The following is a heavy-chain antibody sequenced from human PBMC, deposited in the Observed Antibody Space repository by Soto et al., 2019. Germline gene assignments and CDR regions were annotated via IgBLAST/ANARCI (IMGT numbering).Heavy chain of an antibody. CDR3: ARDIVVVPAAIRNGMDF. D-gene: IGHD2-2*02. CDR2: ISAYNGNT. V-gene: IGHV1-18*01. J-gene: IGHJ6*04. Sequence: ASVKVSCKASGYTFTSYGISWVRQAPGQGLEWMGWISAYNGNTNYAQKLQGRVTMTTDTSTSTAYMELRSLRSDDTAVYYCARDIVVVPAAIRNGMDFWGKGTTLTVSS. CDR1: GYTFTSYG.